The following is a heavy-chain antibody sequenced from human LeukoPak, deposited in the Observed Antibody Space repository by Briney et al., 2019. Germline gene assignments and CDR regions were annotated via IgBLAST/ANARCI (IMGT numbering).Heavy chain of an antibody. CDR2: ISGSGGST. Sequence: GGSLRLSCAASGFTFSSYAMSWVRQAPGKGLEWVSAISGSGGSTYYTDSVKGRFTISRDNSKNTLYLQMNSLRAEDTAVYYCAKAGRYSGWQLTFDYWGQGTLATVSS. CDR3: AKAGRYSGWQLTFDY. CDR1: GFTFSSYA. V-gene: IGHV3-23*01. D-gene: IGHD6-19*01. J-gene: IGHJ4*02.